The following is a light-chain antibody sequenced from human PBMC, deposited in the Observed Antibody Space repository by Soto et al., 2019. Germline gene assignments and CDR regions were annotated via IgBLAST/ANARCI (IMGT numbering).Light chain of an antibody. CDR2: DVS. CDR1: QSVSSY. CDR3: QQRSNWPST. V-gene: IGKV3-11*01. J-gene: IGKJ4*01. Sequence: EIVLTQSPATLSLSPGARATLSCRASQSVSSYLAWYQQKPGQAPRLLIYDVSSRATGIPARFSGSGSETDFTLTITSLEPEDFAVYYCQQRSNWPSTFGGGTKVEI.